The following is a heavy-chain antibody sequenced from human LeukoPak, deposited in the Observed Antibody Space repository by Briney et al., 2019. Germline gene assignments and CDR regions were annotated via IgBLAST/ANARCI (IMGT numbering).Heavy chain of an antibody. CDR2: IGTAGDT. CDR3: ARGHSTSIPYYYYGMDV. D-gene: IGHD4-11*01. CDR1: GFTFSSYD. V-gene: IGHV3-13*04. Sequence: PGGSLRLSCAASGFTFSSYDMHWVRQATGKGLEWVSAIGTAGDTYYPGSVEGRFTISRENAKNSLYLQMNSLRAGDTAVYYCARGHSTSIPYYYYGMDVWGQGTTVTVSS. J-gene: IGHJ6*02.